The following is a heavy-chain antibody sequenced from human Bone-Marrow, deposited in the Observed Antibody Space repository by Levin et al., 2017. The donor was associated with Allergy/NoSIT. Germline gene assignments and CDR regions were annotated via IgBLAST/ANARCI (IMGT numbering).Heavy chain of an antibody. CDR1: GFTFSSYG. Sequence: GGSLRLSCAASGFTFSSYGMHWVRQAPGKGLEWVAVISYDGSNKYYADSVKGRFTISRDNSKNTLYLQMNSLRAEDTAVYYCAKAMEGAFDDAFDIWGQGTMVTVSS. CDR3: AKAMEGAFDDAFDI. CDR2: ISYDGSNK. J-gene: IGHJ3*02. D-gene: IGHD1-26*01. V-gene: IGHV3-30*18.